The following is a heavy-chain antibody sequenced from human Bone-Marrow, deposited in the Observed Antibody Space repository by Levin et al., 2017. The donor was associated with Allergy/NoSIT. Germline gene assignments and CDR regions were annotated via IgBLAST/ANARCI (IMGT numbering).Heavy chain of an antibody. CDR2: IYHSGST. CDR3: ARVRAPSGWQRVYYFDY. J-gene: IGHJ4*02. V-gene: IGHV4-4*02. CDR1: GGSIRSSNW. Sequence: SQTLSLPCAVSGGSIRSSNWWSWVRQPPGKGLEWIGEIYHSGSTNYNPSLKSRVTISVDKSKNQFSLKLSSVTAADTAVYYCARVRAPSGWQRVYYFDYWGQGTLVTVSS. D-gene: IGHD6-19*01.